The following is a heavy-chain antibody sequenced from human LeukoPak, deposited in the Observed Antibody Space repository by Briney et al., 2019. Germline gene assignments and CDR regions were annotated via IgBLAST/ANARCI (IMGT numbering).Heavy chain of an antibody. D-gene: IGHD2-2*01. CDR1: GGTFSSYA. V-gene: IGHV1-69*04. CDR3: ATDRAVVVPAAWGYYFDY. CDR2: IIPILGIA. Sequence: ASVKVSCKASGGTFSSYAISWVRQAPGQGLEWMGRIIPILGIANYAQKFQGRVTITADKSTSTAYMELSSLRSEDTAVYYCATDRAVVVPAAWGYYFDYWGQGTLVTVSS. J-gene: IGHJ4*02.